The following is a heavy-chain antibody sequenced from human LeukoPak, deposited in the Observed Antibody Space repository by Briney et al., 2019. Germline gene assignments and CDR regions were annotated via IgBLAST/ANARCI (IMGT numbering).Heavy chain of an antibody. V-gene: IGHV3-48*03. CDR3: ARDQRGSYYGVFDY. J-gene: IGHJ4*02. CDR2: ISSSGSTK. Sequence: PGGSLRLSCAASGFTFSSYEMNWVRQAPGKWLEWVSYISSSGSTKYYADSVKGRFTVSRDNAKNSLYLQMNSLRAEDTAVYYCARDQRGSYYGVFDYWGQGTLVTVSS. CDR1: GFTFSSYE. D-gene: IGHD1-26*01.